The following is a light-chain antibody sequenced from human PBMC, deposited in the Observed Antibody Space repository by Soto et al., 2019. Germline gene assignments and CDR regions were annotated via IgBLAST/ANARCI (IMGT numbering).Light chain of an antibody. CDR3: QHYHSWPLT. V-gene: IGKV3-15*01. Sequence: EIVMTQSPATLSVSPGERATLSCRASQGVGSTLAWYQQKPGQTPRLLIYAASTRATGVPARFSGSGSGTEFTRTINSLQSEDFAVYYCQHYHSWPLTFGGGTKVEIK. CDR1: QGVGST. J-gene: IGKJ4*01. CDR2: AAS.